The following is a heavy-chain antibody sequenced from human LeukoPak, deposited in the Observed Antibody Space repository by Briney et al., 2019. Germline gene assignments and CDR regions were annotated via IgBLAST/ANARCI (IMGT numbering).Heavy chain of an antibody. J-gene: IGHJ4*02. CDR3: AKGSVGNADFAS. V-gene: IGHV3-23*01. CDR1: GFTFSSYA. D-gene: IGHD6-25*01. CDR2: IIVSGTT. Sequence: GGSLRLSCAASGFTFSSYALSWVRQAPGKGLEWVSIIIVSGTTYYADSVKGRFTISRDSFRVTLFLQMDSLRVEDTAVYFCAKGSVGNADFASWGQGALVTVSS.